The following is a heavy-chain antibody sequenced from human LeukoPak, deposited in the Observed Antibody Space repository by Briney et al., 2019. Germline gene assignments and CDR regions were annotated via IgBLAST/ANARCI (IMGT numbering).Heavy chain of an antibody. CDR3: ARGRSYGFDFDS. CDR1: GVSINTCCYY. D-gene: IGHD5-18*01. J-gene: IGHJ4*02. CDR2: KYYSGST. V-gene: IGHV4-61*01. Sequence: SETLSLTCDVSGVSINTCCYYWTWIRQPPGKGLEWIRYKYYSGSTRYNSSLGSPLTISLDSSKSQFSLRLTSVTAADTGVYYCARGRSYGFDFDSWGPGTLVIVSS.